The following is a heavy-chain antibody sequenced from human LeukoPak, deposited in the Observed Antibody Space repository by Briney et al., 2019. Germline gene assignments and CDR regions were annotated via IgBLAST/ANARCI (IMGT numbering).Heavy chain of an antibody. CDR3: ARDRAYAFDN. D-gene: IGHD3-10*01. CDR2: INIISSEI. J-gene: IGHJ3*02. Sequence: PGGSLRLSCAASEFTFSNAWMSWVRQAPGKGLEWVSYINIISSEIYYGDSVKGRFTISTDNAKNSVYLQMNSLRDEDTAVYYCARDRAYAFDNWGQGTMVTVSS. V-gene: IGHV3-48*02. CDR1: EFTFSNAW.